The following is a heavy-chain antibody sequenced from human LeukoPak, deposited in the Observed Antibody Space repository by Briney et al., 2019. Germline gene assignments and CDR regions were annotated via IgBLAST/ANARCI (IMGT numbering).Heavy chain of an antibody. Sequence: GGSLRFSCAASGFTFSSYGMHWVRQAPGKGLEWVAFIRYDGSNKYYADSVKGRFTISRDNSKNTLYLQMNSLRAEDTAVYYCAKDPLQYYYYYYYMDVWGKGTTVTVSS. J-gene: IGHJ6*03. CDR3: AKDPLQYYYYYYYMDV. CDR1: GFTFSSYG. D-gene: IGHD4-11*01. V-gene: IGHV3-30*02. CDR2: IRYDGSNK.